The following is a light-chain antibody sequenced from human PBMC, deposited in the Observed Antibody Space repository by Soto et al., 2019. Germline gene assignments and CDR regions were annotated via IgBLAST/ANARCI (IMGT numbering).Light chain of an antibody. J-gene: IGKJ2*01. CDR1: PTISGW. Sequence: DIQMTQSPSTLSSSVGDRVTSTCRASPTISGWLAWYQQKPGKPPQLLIYDASTLESGVPSRFSGSGSGTDFTLIISYLQPDDFATYYCQQYSRGYTFGPGNKLEI. CDR3: QQYSRGYT. V-gene: IGKV1-5*01. CDR2: DAS.